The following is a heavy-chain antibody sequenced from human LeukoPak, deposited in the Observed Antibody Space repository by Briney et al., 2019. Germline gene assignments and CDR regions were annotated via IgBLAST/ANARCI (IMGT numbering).Heavy chain of an antibody. D-gene: IGHD6-19*01. CDR1: GGSISSYY. J-gene: IGHJ3*02. V-gene: IGHV4-59*01. CDR3: AAGIAVAGNDAFDI. CDR2: IYYSGST. Sequence: PSETLSLTCTVSGGSISSYYWSWIRQPPGKGLEWIGYIYYSGSTNYNPSLKSRVTISVDMSKNQFSLKLSSVTAADTAVYYCAAGIAVAGNDAFDIWGQGTMVTVSS.